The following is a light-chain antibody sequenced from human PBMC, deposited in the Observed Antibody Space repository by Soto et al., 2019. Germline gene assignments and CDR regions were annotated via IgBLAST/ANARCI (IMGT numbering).Light chain of an antibody. CDR2: EVT. J-gene: IGLJ1*01. CDR1: SXDVGGYNF. Sequence: QSVLAQPRSVSGSVGQAVTISCTGNSXDVGGYNFVSWYQQYPGKAPKVLIYEVTKRSSGVPDRFSGSKSGNTASLTISGLQGEDEADYLCCSYSDRHTCTYVLGTGTKV. CDR3: CSYSDRHTCTYV. V-gene: IGLV2-11*01.